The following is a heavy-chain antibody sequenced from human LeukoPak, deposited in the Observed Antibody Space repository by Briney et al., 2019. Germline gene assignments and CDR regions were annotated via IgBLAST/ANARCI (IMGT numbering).Heavy chain of an antibody. D-gene: IGHD1-7*01. CDR3: ARVSNYSGERHLDY. Sequence: TTSETLSLTCAVYGGSFSGYYWSWIRQPPGKGLEWIGEINHSGSTNYNPSLKSRVTISVDTSKNQFSLKLSSVTAADTAVYYCARVSNYSGERHLDYWGQGTLVTVSS. J-gene: IGHJ4*02. CDR1: GGSFSGYY. CDR2: INHSGST. V-gene: IGHV4-34*01.